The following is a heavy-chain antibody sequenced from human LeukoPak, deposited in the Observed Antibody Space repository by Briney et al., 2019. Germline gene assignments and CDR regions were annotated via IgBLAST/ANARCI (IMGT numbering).Heavy chain of an antibody. CDR3: AKDDSALYYGSSSYFDY. Sequence: GGSLRLSCAASGFTFNTYAMSWVRQAPGKGLEWVSAISGSDDSTYYADSVKGRLTISRDNSKNTLYLQMNSLRAEDTAVYYCAKDDSALYYGSSSYFDYWGQGTLVTVSS. CDR2: ISGSDDST. J-gene: IGHJ4*02. D-gene: IGHD6-6*01. V-gene: IGHV3-23*01. CDR1: GFTFNTYA.